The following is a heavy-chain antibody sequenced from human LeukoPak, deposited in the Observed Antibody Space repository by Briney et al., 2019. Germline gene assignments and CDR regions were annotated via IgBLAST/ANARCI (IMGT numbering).Heavy chain of an antibody. Sequence: ASVKVSCKASGYTFTGYYMHWVRQAPGQGLQWMGWINPNGGDTNYAQKFQGRVTMTRDTSISTAYMELSRLRFDDTAVYYCARNKEGKSLDYWGQGTLVTVSS. CDR3: ARNKEGKSLDY. J-gene: IGHJ4*02. CDR1: GYTFTGYY. V-gene: IGHV1-2*02. CDR2: INPNGGDT.